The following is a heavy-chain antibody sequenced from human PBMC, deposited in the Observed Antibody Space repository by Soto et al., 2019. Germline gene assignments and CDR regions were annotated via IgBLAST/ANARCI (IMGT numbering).Heavy chain of an antibody. CDR2: IYSGGST. V-gene: IGHV3-23*01. CDR3: ARDPTYYYDSSGPLGWDL. Sequence: EVQLLESGGGLVQPGGSLRLSCAASGFTFSSYAMSWVRQAPGKGLEWVSAIYSGGSTYYADSVKGRFTISRDNSKNTLYLQMNSLRAEDTAVYYCARDPTYYYDSSGPLGWDLWGRGTLVTVSS. D-gene: IGHD3-22*01. J-gene: IGHJ2*01. CDR1: GFTFSSYA.